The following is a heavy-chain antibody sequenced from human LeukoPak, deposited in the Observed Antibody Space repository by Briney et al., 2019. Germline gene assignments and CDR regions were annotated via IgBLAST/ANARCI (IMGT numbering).Heavy chain of an antibody. CDR2: IYYSGST. V-gene: IGHV4-59*01. Sequence: PSETLSLTCTVSGGSISSYYWSWIRQPPGKGLEWIGYIYYSGSTNYNPSLKRRVTISVDTSKNQFSLKLSSVTAADTAVYYCARGKSRRWLLDEYFQHWGQGTLVTVSS. CDR1: GGSISSYY. J-gene: IGHJ1*01. CDR3: ARGKSRRWLLDEYFQH. D-gene: IGHD5-12*01.